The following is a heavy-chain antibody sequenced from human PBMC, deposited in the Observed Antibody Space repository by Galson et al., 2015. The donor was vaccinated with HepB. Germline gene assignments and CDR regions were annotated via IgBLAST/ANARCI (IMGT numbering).Heavy chain of an antibody. CDR2: IYPGDSDT. Sequence: SGAEVKKPGESLKISCKGSGYSFTSYWIGWVRQMPGKGLGWMGIIYPGDSDTRYSPSFQGQVTISADKSISTAYLQWSSLKASDTAMYYCARQSGIVVVPAAIGWFDHWGQGTLVTVSS. V-gene: IGHV5-51*01. CDR3: ARQSGIVVVPAAIGWFDH. J-gene: IGHJ5*02. D-gene: IGHD2-2*01. CDR1: GYSFTSYW.